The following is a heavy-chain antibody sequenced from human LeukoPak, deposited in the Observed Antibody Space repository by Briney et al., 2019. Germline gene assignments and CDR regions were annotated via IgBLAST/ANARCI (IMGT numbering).Heavy chain of an antibody. CDR2: ISWNGGYI. D-gene: IGHD1-14*01. V-gene: IGHV3-9*01. J-gene: IGHJ4*02. CDR3: AKDGARRGDYVDY. CDR1: GFTFDDYA. Sequence: GGSLRLSCAASGFTFDDYAMHWVRQAPGKGLEWVSGISWNGGYIDYADSVRGRFTISRDNAKNSLYLQMNSLRAEDTALYYCAKDGARRGDYVDYWGQGTLVTVSS.